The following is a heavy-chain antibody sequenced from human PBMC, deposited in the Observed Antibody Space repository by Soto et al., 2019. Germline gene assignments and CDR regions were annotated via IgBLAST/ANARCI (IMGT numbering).Heavy chain of an antibody. CDR2: ISAYNGNT. D-gene: IGHD2-2*02. CDR1: GYTFTSYG. J-gene: IGHJ6*02. CDR3: ARDRDIVAVPAAISNYYYGMDV. Sequence: ASVKVSCKASGYTFTSYGISWVRQAPGQGLEWMGWISAYNGNTNYAQKLQGRVTMTTDTSTSTAYMELRSLRSDDTAVYYCARDRDIVAVPAAISNYYYGMDVWGQGTTVTVSS. V-gene: IGHV1-18*04.